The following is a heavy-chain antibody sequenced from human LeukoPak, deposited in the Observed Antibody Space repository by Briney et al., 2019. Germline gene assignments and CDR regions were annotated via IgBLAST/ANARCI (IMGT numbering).Heavy chain of an antibody. CDR3: ARDSNWNGADY. Sequence: GGSLRLSCAASGFTFSSYSMNWVRQAPGKGLEWVANIKQDGREKHYVDSVKGRFTISRDNAKNSLYLQMNSLRAEDTAVYYCARDSNWNGADYWGQGTLVTVSS. D-gene: IGHD1-20*01. J-gene: IGHJ4*02. CDR2: IKQDGREK. V-gene: IGHV3-7*01. CDR1: GFTFSSYS.